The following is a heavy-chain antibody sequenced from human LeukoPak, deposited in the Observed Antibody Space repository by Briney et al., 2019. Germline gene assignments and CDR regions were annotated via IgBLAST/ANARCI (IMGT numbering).Heavy chain of an antibody. D-gene: IGHD2-15*01. Sequence: SETLSLTCTVSGGSISSGSYYWSWIPQPAGKGLEWIGRIYTSGSTNYNPSLKSRVTISVDTSKNQFSLKLSSVTAADTAVYYCARVSRISPAKWGQGTLVTVSS. CDR3: ARVSRISPAK. CDR2: IYTSGST. V-gene: IGHV4-61*02. CDR1: GGSISSGSYY. J-gene: IGHJ4*02.